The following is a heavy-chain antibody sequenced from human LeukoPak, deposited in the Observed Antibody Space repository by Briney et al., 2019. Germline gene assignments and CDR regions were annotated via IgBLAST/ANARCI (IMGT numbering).Heavy chain of an antibody. D-gene: IGHD1-26*01. V-gene: IGHV3-23*01. CDR3: AKDGSYYLEYFQH. CDR2: ISGSGGRT. J-gene: IGHJ1*01. Sequence: GGSLRLPCVASGFNFSNYAMTWVRQTPGKRLEWVSVISGSGGRTYYADSVRGRFTISRDNSKRMMYLQMNSLRAEDTAVYYCAKDGSYYLEYFQHWGQGTLVTVSS. CDR1: GFNFSNYA.